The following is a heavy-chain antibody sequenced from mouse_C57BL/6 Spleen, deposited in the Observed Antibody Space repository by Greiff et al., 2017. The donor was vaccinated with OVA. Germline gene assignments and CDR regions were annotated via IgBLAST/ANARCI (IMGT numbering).Heavy chain of an antibody. Sequence: DVQLQESGAELVRPGASVKLSCTASGFNIKDDYMHWVKQRPEQGLEWIGWIDPENGDTEYASKFQGEATITADTSSNTAYLQLSSLTSEDTAVYYCTPITTVVATEAYWGQGTLVTVSA. D-gene: IGHD1-1*01. CDR2: IDPENGDT. CDR1: GFNIKDDY. V-gene: IGHV14-4*01. J-gene: IGHJ3*01. CDR3: TPITTVVATEAY.